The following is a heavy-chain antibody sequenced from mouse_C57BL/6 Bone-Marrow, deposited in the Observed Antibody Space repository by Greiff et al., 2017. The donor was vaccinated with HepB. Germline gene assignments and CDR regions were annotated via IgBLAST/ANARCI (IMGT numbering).Heavy chain of an antibody. CDR3: AREGGNPSWFAY. CDR1: GFTIKNTY. CDR2: IDPANGNT. J-gene: IGHJ3*01. Sequence: VQLQQSVAALVRPGASVKLSCTASGFTIKNTYMHWVKQRPEQGLEWIGRIDPANGNTNYAPNFQGKATITADTSSNTAYLQLSSLTSEDTAIYYCAREGGNPSWFAYWGQGTLVTVSA. V-gene: IGHV14-3*01. D-gene: IGHD2-1*01.